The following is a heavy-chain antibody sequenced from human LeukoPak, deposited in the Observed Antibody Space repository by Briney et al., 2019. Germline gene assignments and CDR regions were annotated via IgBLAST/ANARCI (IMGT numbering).Heavy chain of an antibody. CDR2: IYAGDSET. Sequence: GESLKISCKASGYYFTDYWLGWVRQMPGKGLEWMGIIYAGDSETRYSPSFQGQVTISADKSITTAYLQWDSLKASDTAMYYCAASRRELGIAVATDAFDIWGQGTMVTVSS. CDR1: GYYFTDYW. D-gene: IGHD6-19*01. V-gene: IGHV5-51*01. J-gene: IGHJ3*02. CDR3: AASRRELGIAVATDAFDI.